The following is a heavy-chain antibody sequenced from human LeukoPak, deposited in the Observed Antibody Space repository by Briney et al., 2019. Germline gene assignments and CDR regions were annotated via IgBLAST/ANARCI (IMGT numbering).Heavy chain of an antibody. V-gene: IGHV3-66*02. Sequence: GGSLRLSCAASGFTVSSNYMTWVRQAPGKGLEWVSVIYSGGSTYYADSVKGRFTISRDNSENTLYLHMNSLRAEDTAVYYCARATFWSDYQRDSWYMDVWGKGTTVTVSS. CDR2: IYSGGST. CDR3: ARATFWSDYQRDSWYMDV. CDR1: GFTVSSNY. D-gene: IGHD3-3*01. J-gene: IGHJ6*03.